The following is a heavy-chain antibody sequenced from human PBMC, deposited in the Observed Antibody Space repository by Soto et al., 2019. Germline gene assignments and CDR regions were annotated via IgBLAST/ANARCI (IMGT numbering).Heavy chain of an antibody. V-gene: IGHV4-61*01. J-gene: IGHJ4*02. CDR2: IHSSGST. Sequence: QVQLQESGPGLVKPSETLSLSCTVSGGSVSSGSYYWSWIRQPPGQGLEWIGYIHSSGSTKYNPSLMSRVTSSVDTSKNQFSLKISSVTAADTALYYCARSEIGLQFDCWGQGTLVTVSS. D-gene: IGHD2-15*01. CDR3: ARSEIGLQFDC. CDR1: GGSVSSGSYY.